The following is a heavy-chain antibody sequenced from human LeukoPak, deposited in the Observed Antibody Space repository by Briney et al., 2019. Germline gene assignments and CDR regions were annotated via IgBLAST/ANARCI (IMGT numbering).Heavy chain of an antibody. J-gene: IGHJ5*02. Sequence: SETLSLTCTVSGGSISSYYWSWIRQPPGKGLEWIGYIYYSGSTNYNPSLKSRVTISVDTSKNQFSLKLSSVTAAETAVYYCARQGYDILTGYSNWFDPWGQGTLVTVSS. V-gene: IGHV4-59*08. D-gene: IGHD3-9*01. CDR1: GGSISSYY. CDR2: IYYSGST. CDR3: ARQGYDILTGYSNWFDP.